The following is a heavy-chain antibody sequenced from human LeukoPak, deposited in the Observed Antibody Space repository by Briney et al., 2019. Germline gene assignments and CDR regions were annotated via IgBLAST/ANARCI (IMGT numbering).Heavy chain of an antibody. CDR2: IYYSGST. V-gene: IGHV4-59*08. Sequence: SGPTLVKPSETLSLTCTVSDGSISSYYWSWIRQPPGKGLEWIGYIYYSGSTNYNPSLKSRVTISVDTSKNQFSLKLSSVTAADTAVYYCARQYPYYYGMDVWGQGTTVTVSS. J-gene: IGHJ6*02. CDR1: DGSISSYY. CDR3: ARQYPYYYGMDV.